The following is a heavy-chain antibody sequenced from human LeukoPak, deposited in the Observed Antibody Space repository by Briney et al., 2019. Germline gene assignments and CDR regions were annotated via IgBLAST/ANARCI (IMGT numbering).Heavy chain of an antibody. CDR3: AKGGGIQVLPSFGY. CDR2: ISTSGGST. D-gene: IGHD5-18*01. CDR1: GFTFSSYA. J-gene: IGHJ4*02. V-gene: IGHV3-23*01. Sequence: PGGSLRLSCTASGFTFSSYAMNWVRQAPGKGLEWVSTISTSGGSTYYADSVKGRFTISRDNSQNTLYLQVNSLRAEDTAIYYWAKGGGIQVLPSFGYWGQGTLVNGFS.